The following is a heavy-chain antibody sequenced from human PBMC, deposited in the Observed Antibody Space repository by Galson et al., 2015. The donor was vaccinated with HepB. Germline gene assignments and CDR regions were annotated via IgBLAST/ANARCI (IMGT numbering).Heavy chain of an antibody. J-gene: IGHJ4*02. V-gene: IGHV3-49*03. Sequence: SLRLSCAASGFTFGDYAMSWFRQAPGKGLEWVGFIRSKAYGGTTEYAASVKGRFTNSRDDSKSIAYLQMNSLKTEDTAVYYCTRDRISSFVVRGADPSYFDYWGQGTLVTVSS. D-gene: IGHD3-10*01. CDR3: TRDRISSFVVRGADPSYFDY. CDR1: GFTFGDYA. CDR2: IRSKAYGGTT.